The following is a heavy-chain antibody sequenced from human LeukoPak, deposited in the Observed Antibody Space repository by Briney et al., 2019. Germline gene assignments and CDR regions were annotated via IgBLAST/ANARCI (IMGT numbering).Heavy chain of an antibody. CDR3: ARRGSSSSGQFDY. CDR2: ISSSSSYI. Sequence: GGSLRLSCAASGFTSSSYSMNWVRQAPGKGLEWVSSISSSSSYIYYADSVKGRFTISRDNAKNSLYLQMNSLRAEDTAVYYCARRGSSSSGQFDYWGQGTLVTVSS. J-gene: IGHJ4*02. CDR1: GFTSSSYS. D-gene: IGHD6-6*01. V-gene: IGHV3-21*01.